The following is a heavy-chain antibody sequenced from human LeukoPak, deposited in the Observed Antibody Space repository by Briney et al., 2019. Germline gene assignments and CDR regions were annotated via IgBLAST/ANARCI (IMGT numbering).Heavy chain of an antibody. CDR1: GGSICSYY. CDR2: IYYSGST. J-gene: IGHJ4*02. Sequence: PSETLSLTCTVSGGSICSYYWSWIRQPPGKGLEWIGYIYYSGSTNYNPFLKSRVTISVDTSKNQFSLKLSSVTAADTAVYYCASMYSSSPNFDYWGQGTLVTVSS. V-gene: IGHV4-59*01. CDR3: ASMYSSSPNFDY. D-gene: IGHD6-6*01.